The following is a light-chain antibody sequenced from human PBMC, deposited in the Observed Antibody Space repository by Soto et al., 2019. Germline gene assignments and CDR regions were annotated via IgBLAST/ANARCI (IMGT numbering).Light chain of an antibody. CDR3: SSYTSSSTLGV. CDR2: DVS. Sequence: QSALTQPASVSGSPGQSITISCTGTSSDVGGYNYVSWYQQHPGKAPKLMSYDVSNRPSGVSNRFSGSKSGNTASLTIAGLHAEDEADYYCSSYTSSSTLGVFGGGTKLTVL. J-gene: IGLJ2*01. CDR1: SSDVGGYNY. V-gene: IGLV2-14*01.